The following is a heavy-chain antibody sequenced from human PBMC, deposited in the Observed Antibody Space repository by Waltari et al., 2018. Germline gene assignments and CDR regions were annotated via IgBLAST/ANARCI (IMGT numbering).Heavy chain of an antibody. CDR3: ARTSIAASRAFDI. CDR2: INHSGST. CDR1: GGSFSGYY. V-gene: IGHV4-34*01. Sequence: QVQLQQWGAGLLKPSKTRSLTWAVYGGSFSGYYGSWIRQPPGKGLEWIGEINHSGSTNYNPSLKSRVTISVDTSKNQFSLKLSSVTAADTAVYYCARTSIAASRAFDIWGQGTMVTVSS. D-gene: IGHD6-13*01. J-gene: IGHJ3*02.